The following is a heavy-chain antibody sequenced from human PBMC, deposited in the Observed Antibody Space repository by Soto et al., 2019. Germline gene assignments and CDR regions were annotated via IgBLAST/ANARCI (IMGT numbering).Heavy chain of an antibody. CDR3: ARGDIGVDY. V-gene: IGHV3-48*01. D-gene: IGHD2-15*01. Sequence: GGSLRLSCAASGFTFSSYSMNWVRQAPGKGLEWVSYISSSSSTIYYADSVKGRFTISRDNAKNSLYLQMNSLRAEDTAVYYCARGDIGVDYWGQGTLVTVSS. CDR1: GFTFSSYS. CDR2: ISSSSSTI. J-gene: IGHJ4*02.